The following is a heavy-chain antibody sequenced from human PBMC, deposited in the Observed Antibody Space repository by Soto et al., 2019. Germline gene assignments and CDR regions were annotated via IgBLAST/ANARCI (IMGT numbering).Heavy chain of an antibody. CDR3: AREFTIFGVVTTTHYFEY. V-gene: IGHV1-46*03. CDR2: INPSGGST. Sequence: ASVKVSCKASGYTFTSYYMHWVRQAPGQGLEWMGIINPSGGSTSYAQKFQGRVTMTRDTSTSTVYMELSSLRSEDTAVYYCAREFTIFGVVTTTHYFEYWGQGTLVTVSS. D-gene: IGHD3-3*01. CDR1: GYTFTSYY. J-gene: IGHJ4*02.